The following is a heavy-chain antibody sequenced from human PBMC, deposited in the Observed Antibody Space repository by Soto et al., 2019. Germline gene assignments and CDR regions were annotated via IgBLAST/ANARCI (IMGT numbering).Heavy chain of an antibody. Sequence: EVQLLESGGGLVQPGGSLRLSCAASGFTFSSYAMSWVRQAPGKGLEWVSAISGSGGSTYYADSVKGRFTISRDNSKNTLDLQMNSLRAEETAVYYCAKAEWGTVVTPYLDYWGQGTLVTVSS. J-gene: IGHJ4*02. CDR1: GFTFSSYA. V-gene: IGHV3-23*01. CDR2: ISGSGGST. CDR3: AKAEWGTVVTPYLDY. D-gene: IGHD2-21*02.